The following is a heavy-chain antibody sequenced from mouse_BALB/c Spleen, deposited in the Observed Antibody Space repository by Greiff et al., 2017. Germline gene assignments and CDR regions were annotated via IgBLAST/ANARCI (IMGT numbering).Heavy chain of an antibody. CDR1: GFTFSSYA. J-gene: IGHJ4*01. Sequence: EVQLVESGGGLVKPGGSLKLSCAASGFTFSSYAMSWVRQTPEKRLEWVASISSGGSTYYPDSVKGRFTISRDNARNILYLQMSSLRSEDTAMYYCARGYDGYYGAMDYWGQGTSVTVSS. V-gene: IGHV5-6-5*01. CDR3: ARGYDGYYGAMDY. CDR2: ISSGGST. D-gene: IGHD2-3*01.